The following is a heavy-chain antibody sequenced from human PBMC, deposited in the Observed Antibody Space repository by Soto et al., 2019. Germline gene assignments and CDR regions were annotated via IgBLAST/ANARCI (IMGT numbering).Heavy chain of an antibody. CDR3: AKLKGGLGRFYGMDA. V-gene: IGHV3-23*04. CDR2: ISGGGGST. CDR1: GFSFRDYA. J-gene: IGHJ6*02. D-gene: IGHD3-3*01. Sequence: DEQLVESGGGSLQPGGSLRLSCAASGFSFRDYAMTWVRQSLGKGLEWVSLISGGGGSTNYADSVKGRFSISRDNSQNMLYLQMNGLRGEDTALYYCAKLKGGLGRFYGMDAWGQGTMVIVSS.